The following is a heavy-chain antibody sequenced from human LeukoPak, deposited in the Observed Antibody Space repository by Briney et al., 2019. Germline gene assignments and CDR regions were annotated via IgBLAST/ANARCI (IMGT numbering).Heavy chain of an antibody. CDR2: INHSGST. J-gene: IGHJ5*02. V-gene: IGHV4-34*01. D-gene: IGHD6-19*01. CDR3: ARGHSFIAVAGTLWFDP. CDR1: GGSFSGYS. Sequence: SETLSLTCAVYGGSFSGYSWSWIRQPPGKGLERIGEINHSGSTNYNPSLKSRVTISVDTSKNQFSLKLSSVTAADTAVYYCARGHSFIAVAGTLWFDPWGQGTLVTVSS.